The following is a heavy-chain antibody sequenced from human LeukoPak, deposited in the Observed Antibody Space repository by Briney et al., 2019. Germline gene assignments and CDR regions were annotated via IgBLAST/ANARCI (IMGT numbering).Heavy chain of an antibody. V-gene: IGHV3-74*01. CDR3: AKPRYYYGSGSPYY. J-gene: IGHJ4*02. CDR1: RFTFSTYW. CDR2: ISSDGRTT. D-gene: IGHD3-10*01. Sequence: GGSLRLSCAASRFTFSTYWMHWVRQAPGRGPVWVSRISSDGRTTNYADFVKGRFTISRDNAKNTLYLQMNSLKAEDTAVYYCAKPRYYYGSGSPYYWGQGTLVTVSS.